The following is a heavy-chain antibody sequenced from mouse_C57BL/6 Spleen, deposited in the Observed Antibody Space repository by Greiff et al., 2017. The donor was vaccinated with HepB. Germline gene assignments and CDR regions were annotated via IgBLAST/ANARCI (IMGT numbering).Heavy chain of an antibody. CDR3: ARSPITTEFAY. Sequence: QVQLQQSGAELVKPGASVKLSCKASGYTFTSYWMHWVKQRPGQGLEWIGMIHPNSGSTNYNEKFKSKATLTVDKSSSTAYMQLSSLTSEDSAVYYCARSPITTEFAYWGQGTLVTVSA. J-gene: IGHJ3*01. D-gene: IGHD1-1*01. V-gene: IGHV1-64*01. CDR1: GYTFTSYW. CDR2: IHPNSGST.